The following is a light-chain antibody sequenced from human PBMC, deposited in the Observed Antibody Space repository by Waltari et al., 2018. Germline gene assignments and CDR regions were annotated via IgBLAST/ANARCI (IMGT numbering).Light chain of an antibody. V-gene: IGLV2-14*01. CDR1: SSDVFSYNY. J-gene: IGLJ2*01. CDR2: EVS. Sequence: QSALTQPASVSGSPGQSITISCTGTSSDVFSYNYVSWYQQYPGNAPKLMTYEVSKRPSGVSSRFSGSKSGSTASLTISGLQAEDEAHYYCSSYTIRDTLVFGGGTKLTVL. CDR3: SSYTIRDTLV.